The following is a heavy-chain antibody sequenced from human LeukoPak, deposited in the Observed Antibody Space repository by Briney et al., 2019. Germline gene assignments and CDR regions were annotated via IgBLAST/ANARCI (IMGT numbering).Heavy chain of an antibody. V-gene: IGHV4-39*07. CDR1: GGSISSGGYY. D-gene: IGHD2-8*01. CDR2: INHSGST. Sequence: SETLSLTCTVSGGSISSGGYYWSWIRQPPGKGLEWIGEINHSGSTNYNPSLKSRVTISVDTSKNQFSLKLSSVTAADTAVYYCARVFMVYAKMGGWFDPWGQGTLVTVSS. CDR3: ARVFMVYAKMGGWFDP. J-gene: IGHJ5*02.